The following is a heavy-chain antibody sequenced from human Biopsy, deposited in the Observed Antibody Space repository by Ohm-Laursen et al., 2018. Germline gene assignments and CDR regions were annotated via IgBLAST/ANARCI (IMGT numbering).Heavy chain of an antibody. CDR1: GGTFINYA. J-gene: IGHJ1*01. CDR3: ATKLTGYFHH. D-gene: IGHD3-9*01. Sequence: SSVKVSCKASGGTFINYAISWVRQAPGQGLEWLGGNIPILGTGNYAQKFQDRVTVAADTSTSTTTMELRSLRSDDTAVYYCATKLTGYFHHWGQGTLVIVSS. V-gene: IGHV1-69*06. CDR2: NIPILGTG.